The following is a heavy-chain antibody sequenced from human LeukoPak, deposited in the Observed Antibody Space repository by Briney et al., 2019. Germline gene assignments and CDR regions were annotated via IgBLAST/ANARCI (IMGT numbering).Heavy chain of an antibody. D-gene: IGHD2-2*01. CDR1: GYTFTSYA. V-gene: IGHV1-3*01. Sequence: ASVKVSFTASGYTFTSYAMHWVRQAPGQRIEWMGWINAGNGNTKYSQKFQGRVTITRDTSASTAYMELSSLRSEDTAVYYCARGGCSSTSCLYYFDYWGQGTLVTVSS. J-gene: IGHJ4*02. CDR3: ARGGCSSTSCLYYFDY. CDR2: INAGNGNT.